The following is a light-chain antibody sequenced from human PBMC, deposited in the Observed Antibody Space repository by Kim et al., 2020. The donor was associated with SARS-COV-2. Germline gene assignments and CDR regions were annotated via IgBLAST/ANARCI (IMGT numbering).Light chain of an antibody. V-gene: IGLV1-44*01. CDR3: AAWDDSLNAVV. CDR1: SSNIGSNT. Sequence: ELTQPPSASGTPGQRVTISCSGSSSNIGSNTVNWYQQLPGTAPKLLIYTNNQGPSGVPDRFSGSRSGTSASLAISGLQSEDEADYYCAAWDDSLNAVVFGGGTKLTVL. J-gene: IGLJ2*01. CDR2: TNN.